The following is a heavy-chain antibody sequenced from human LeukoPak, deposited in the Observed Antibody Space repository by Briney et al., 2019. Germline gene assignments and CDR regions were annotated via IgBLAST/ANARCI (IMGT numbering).Heavy chain of an antibody. Sequence: GGSLRLSCAASGFTFSSYSMNWVRQAPGKGLEWVSLISSSSTYIYYADSVKGRFTISRDNAENSLYLQMNSLRAEDTAVYYCARDVHQWELVDYWGQGTLVTVSS. CDR1: GFTFSSYS. D-gene: IGHD1-26*01. V-gene: IGHV3-21*01. CDR3: ARDVHQWELVDY. J-gene: IGHJ4*02. CDR2: ISSSSTYI.